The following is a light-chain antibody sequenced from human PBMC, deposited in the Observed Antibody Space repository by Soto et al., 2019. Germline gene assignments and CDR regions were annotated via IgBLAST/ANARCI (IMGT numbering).Light chain of an antibody. CDR1: NIGSRS. V-gene: IGLV3-21*02. CDR3: QVWDTTRDYSVV. CDR2: DDS. J-gene: IGLJ2*01. Sequence: SYELTQPPSVSVAPGQTARITCGGDNIGSRSVHWYQQKPGQAPVLVVYDDSDRPSGIPERFSGSNSGYTATLTISRVEDGDEADYYCQVWDTTRDYSVVFGGGTKLTVL.